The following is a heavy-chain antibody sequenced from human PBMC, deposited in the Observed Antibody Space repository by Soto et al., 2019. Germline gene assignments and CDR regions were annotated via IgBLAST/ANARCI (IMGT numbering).Heavy chain of an antibody. D-gene: IGHD3-22*01. Sequence: SVKVSCKASGGTFSSYAISWVRQAPGQGLEWMGGIIPIFGTANYAQKFQGRVTITADKSTSTAYMELSSLRSEDTAVYYCARVFGYYYDSSGYLYWRQGTLVPVSS. CDR1: GGTFSSYA. J-gene: IGHJ4*02. CDR2: IIPIFGTA. V-gene: IGHV1-69*06. CDR3: ARVFGYYYDSSGYLY.